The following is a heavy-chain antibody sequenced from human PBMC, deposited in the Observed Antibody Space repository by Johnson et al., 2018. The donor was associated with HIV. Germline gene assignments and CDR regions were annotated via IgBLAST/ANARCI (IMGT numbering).Heavy chain of an antibody. Sequence: QVQLVESGGGVVQPGRSLRLSCAASGFTFSSYAMHWVRQAPGKGLEWVAVISYDGSNKYYADSVKGRFTISRDNSKNTLYLTMKSLRAEDTAVYYCARVASRGRGYPGDAFDIWGQGTMVTVSS. J-gene: IGHJ3*02. V-gene: IGHV3-30-3*01. CDR1: GFTFSSYA. CDR2: ISYDGSNK. D-gene: IGHD5-12*01. CDR3: ARVASRGRGYPGDAFDI.